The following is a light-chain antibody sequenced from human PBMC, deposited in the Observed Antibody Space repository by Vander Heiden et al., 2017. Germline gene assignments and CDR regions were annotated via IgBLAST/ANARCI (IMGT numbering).Light chain of an antibody. CDR1: NIGGKS. CDR3: QVWDSSSDRVV. CDR2: DDN. V-gene: IGLV3-21*02. J-gene: IGLJ2*01. Sequence: SYVVAQSPSVLVAPGQTAKITCGGNNIGGKSVNWYQQKPGQAPVLVVYDDNDRPSGIPERFSGSNSGNTATLTISRVEAGDEADYYCQVWDSSSDRVVFGGGTKLTVL.